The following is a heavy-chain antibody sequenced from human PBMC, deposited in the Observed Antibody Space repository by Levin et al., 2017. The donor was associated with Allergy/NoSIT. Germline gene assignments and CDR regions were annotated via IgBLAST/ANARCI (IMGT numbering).Heavy chain of an antibody. CDR2: FDPEDGET. CDR1: GYTLTELS. Sequence: ASVKVSCKVSGYTLTELSMHWVRQAPGKGLEWMGGFDPEDGETIYAQKFQGRVTMTEDTSTDTAYMELSSLRSEGTAVYYCATSIDIAAALDVWGQGTTVTVSS. V-gene: IGHV1-24*01. CDR3: ATSIDIAAALDV. J-gene: IGHJ6*02. D-gene: IGHD6-13*01.